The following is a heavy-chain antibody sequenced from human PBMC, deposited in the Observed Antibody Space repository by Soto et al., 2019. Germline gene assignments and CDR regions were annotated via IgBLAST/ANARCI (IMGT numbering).Heavy chain of an antibody. CDR1: GYSFTNND. CDR2: MNPGSGDT. Sequence: ASVKVSCKASGYSFTNNDVTWVRQATGQGLEWMGWMNPGSGDTGYAQKFQGRVTMTRDISIATAYMEPADAATYYCAHRLGGFTWNDGYLDYWGQGTLVTVSS. J-gene: IGHJ4*02. CDR3: GFTWNDGYLDY. V-gene: IGHV1-8*01. D-gene: IGHD1-1*01.